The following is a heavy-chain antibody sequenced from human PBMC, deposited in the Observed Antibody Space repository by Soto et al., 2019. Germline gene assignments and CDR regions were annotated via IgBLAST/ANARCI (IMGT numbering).Heavy chain of an antibody. CDR1: GFSFSTNGVG. V-gene: IGHV2-26*01. Sequence: SGPTLVNPTQTLTLTCTFSGFSFSTNGVGVSWIRQPPGKALEWLAHIFSNDEKSYSTSLKSRLTISKDTSKSHVVLTMTNMDPVDTATYYFARINLLWFGELPAFWFDPWGQGTLVTVSS. J-gene: IGHJ5*02. CDR2: IFSNDEK. CDR3: ARINLLWFGELPAFWFDP. D-gene: IGHD3-10*01.